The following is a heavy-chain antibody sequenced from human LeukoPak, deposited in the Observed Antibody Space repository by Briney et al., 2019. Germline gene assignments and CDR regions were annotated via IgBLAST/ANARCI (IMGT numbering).Heavy chain of an antibody. Sequence: PSETLSLTCTVSGYSISSGYYWGWIRQTPGKGLEWIGYIYHGGRTDYNPSLKSRVTISVDTSKNQFSLKLSSVTAADTAVYYCAREATVTSNAFDIWGQGTMVTVSS. CDR1: GYSISSGYY. V-gene: IGHV4-38-2*02. CDR3: AREATVTSNAFDI. CDR2: IYHGGRT. D-gene: IGHD4-17*01. J-gene: IGHJ3*02.